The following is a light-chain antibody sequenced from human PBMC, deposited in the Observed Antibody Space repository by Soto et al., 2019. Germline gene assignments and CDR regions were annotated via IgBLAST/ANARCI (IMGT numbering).Light chain of an antibody. V-gene: IGLV2-14*01. Sequence: QLVLTQPASVSGSPGQSITISCTGTSSDVGGYNYVSWYQQHPGKAPKLMIYEVSNRPSGVSNRFSGSKSGNTASLTISGLQAEDEADYYCSSYRGSNTWVFGGGTKLTVL. CDR3: SSYRGSNTWV. CDR1: SSDVGGYNY. J-gene: IGLJ3*02. CDR2: EVS.